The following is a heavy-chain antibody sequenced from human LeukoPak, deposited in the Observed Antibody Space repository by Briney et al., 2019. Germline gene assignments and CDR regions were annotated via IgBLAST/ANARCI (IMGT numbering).Heavy chain of an antibody. CDR2: ISGGGGST. Sequence: GGSLRLSCAASGLTFTSYSMNWVRQAPGKGLEWVSTISGGGGSTYYADSVKGRFTISRDNSKNTLCLQMNSLRAEDTAVYYCAKQLGYCSDGSCYFPYWGQGTLVTVSS. V-gene: IGHV3-23*01. CDR3: AKQLGYCSDGSCYFPY. CDR1: GLTFTSYS. D-gene: IGHD2-15*01. J-gene: IGHJ4*02.